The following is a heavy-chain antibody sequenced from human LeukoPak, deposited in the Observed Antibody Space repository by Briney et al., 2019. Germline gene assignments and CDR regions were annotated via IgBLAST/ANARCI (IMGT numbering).Heavy chain of an antibody. Sequence: ASVKVSCKASGYTFTSYYMHWVRQAPGQGLEWMGIINPSGGSTSYAQKFQGRVTMTRDTSTSTVYMELSSLRAEDTAVYYCARERGGDSGSGAFDIWGQGTMVTVSS. V-gene: IGHV1-46*01. CDR3: ARERGGDSGSGAFDI. J-gene: IGHJ3*02. D-gene: IGHD3-10*01. CDR2: INPSGGST. CDR1: GYTFTSYY.